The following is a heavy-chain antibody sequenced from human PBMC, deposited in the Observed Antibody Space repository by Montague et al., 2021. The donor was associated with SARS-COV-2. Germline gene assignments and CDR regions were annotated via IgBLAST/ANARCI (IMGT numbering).Heavy chain of an antibody. CDR3: AREFRIELWQTNWYFGL. V-gene: IGHV4-59*11. CDR2: FDHSGDT. CDR1: GGSLSGHY. J-gene: IGHJ2*01. Sequence: SETLSLTCSVSGGSLSGHYWSWIRQPPGKRLDWIGNFDHSGDTKYNPSLKSRATISVDTSKNQFALRLHSVTAADTAVYYCAREFRIELWQTNWYFGLWGRGTLVTASS. D-gene: IGHD3-16*01.